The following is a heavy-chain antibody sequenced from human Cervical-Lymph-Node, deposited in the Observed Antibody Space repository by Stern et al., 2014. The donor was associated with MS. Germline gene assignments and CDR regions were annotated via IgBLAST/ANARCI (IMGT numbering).Heavy chain of an antibody. D-gene: IGHD6-19*01. CDR3: AREVAGHRLGMMDV. V-gene: IGHV1-46*01. J-gene: IGHJ6*02. CDR1: EYSFTSYY. Sequence: VQLVASGAEEKRRGASVKVSCKASEYSFTSYYIHWVRKAPRQGLDWIGIINPSGGSTSYAQKFQGRVTMTRDTSTSTVYMEQSSLRSEDTAVYYCAREVAGHRLGMMDVWGQGTTVTVSS. CDR2: INPSGGST.